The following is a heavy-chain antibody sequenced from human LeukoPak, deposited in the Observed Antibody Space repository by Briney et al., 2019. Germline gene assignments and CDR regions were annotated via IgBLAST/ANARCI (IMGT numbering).Heavy chain of an antibody. CDR1: GFTFSNYW. Sequence: GGSLRLSCAASGFTFSNYWMHWVRQAPGKGLEWVSSISSSSSYIYYADSVKGRFTLSRDNAKNSLYLQMNSLRAEDTAVYYCARGISEWFDAFDIWGQGTMVTVSS. J-gene: IGHJ3*02. CDR3: ARGISEWFDAFDI. D-gene: IGHD3-3*01. CDR2: ISSSSSYI. V-gene: IGHV3-21*01.